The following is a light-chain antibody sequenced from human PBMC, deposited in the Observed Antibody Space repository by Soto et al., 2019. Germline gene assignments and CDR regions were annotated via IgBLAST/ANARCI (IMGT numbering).Light chain of an antibody. CDR2: WAS. CDR1: GRIFYNGNNKNF. CDR3: EQLSDTPRP. Sequence: DIVMIQSPDSLAVSLGERGTVKCKSSGRIFYNGNNKNFLAWYQQIPGQAPKLLIYWASTRESGAPDRFSGSESGTDFTLTISSLQAEDVAVYYCEQLSDTPRPFGGGTKGDIK. J-gene: IGKJ4*02. V-gene: IGKV4-1*01.